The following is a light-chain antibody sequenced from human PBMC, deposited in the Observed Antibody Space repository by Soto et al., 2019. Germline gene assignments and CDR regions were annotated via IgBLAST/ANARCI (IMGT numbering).Light chain of an antibody. CDR3: SSYTSSNTFYV. CDR1: SSDIGAYDL. Sequence: QSVLTQPASVSGSPGQSITISCSGTSSDIGAYDLVSWYQQHPGRAPKLIIYQVSNRPSGVSNRFSGSKSGNTASLTISGLQAEDEADYYCSSYTSSNTFYVFGTGTKVTVL. J-gene: IGLJ1*01. V-gene: IGLV2-14*01. CDR2: QVS.